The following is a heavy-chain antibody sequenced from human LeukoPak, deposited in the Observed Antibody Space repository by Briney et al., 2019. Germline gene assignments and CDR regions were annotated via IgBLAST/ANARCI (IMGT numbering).Heavy chain of an antibody. Sequence: GGSLRLSCAASGFTVSSNYMSWVRQAPGKGLKWVSVIYSGGSTYYADSVKGRFTISRDNSKNTLYLQMNSLRAEDTAVYYCARVPTTVTTVYFDYWGQGTLVTVSS. J-gene: IGHJ4*02. CDR3: ARVPTTVTTVYFDY. CDR2: IYSGGST. D-gene: IGHD4-17*01. V-gene: IGHV3-53*01. CDR1: GFTVSSNY.